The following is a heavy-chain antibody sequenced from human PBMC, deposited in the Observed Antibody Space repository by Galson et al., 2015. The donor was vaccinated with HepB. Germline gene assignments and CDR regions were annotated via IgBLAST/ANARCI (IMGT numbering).Heavy chain of an antibody. D-gene: IGHD3-22*01. Sequence: CAISGDSVSSNSAAWNWIRQSPSRGLEWLGRTYYRSKWYNDYAVSVKSRITINPDTSKNQFSLKLSSVTAADTAVYYCALYDSSGYYSWFDPWGQGTLVTVSS. V-gene: IGHV6-1*01. CDR1: GDSVSSNSAA. CDR3: ALYDSSGYYSWFDP. J-gene: IGHJ5*02. CDR2: TYYRSKWYN.